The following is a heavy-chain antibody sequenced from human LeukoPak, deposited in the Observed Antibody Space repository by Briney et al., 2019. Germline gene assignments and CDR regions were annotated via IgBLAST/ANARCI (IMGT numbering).Heavy chain of an antibody. CDR1: GGSISSSSYY. Sequence: SETLSLTCTVSGGSISSSSYYWGWVRQPPGRGREWVGSIYYSGSTYYNPSRKSRVNISVNTTKKQFTLKKSSVTAADTAVYYCARHTGYCSSTSCYTGWFDHWGQGTLVTVSS. D-gene: IGHD2-2*02. V-gene: IGHV4-39*01. J-gene: IGHJ5*02. CDR2: IYYSGST. CDR3: ARHTGYCSSTSCYTGWFDH.